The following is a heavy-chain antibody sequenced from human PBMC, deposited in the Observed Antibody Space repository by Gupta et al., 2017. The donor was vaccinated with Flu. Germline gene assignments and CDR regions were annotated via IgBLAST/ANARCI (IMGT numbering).Heavy chain of an antibody. Sequence: QVQLVESGGGVVQPGRSLRLSCAASGFMFSSYGMHWVRQAPGKGLEWVAVLSYDGNYKYYADSVKGRFTISRDMSKNTLYLHMNSLRAEDTAVYYCAKVSDARRWFQADYWGQGTLVTVSS. CDR1: GFMFSSYG. V-gene: IGHV3-30*18. D-gene: IGHD3-10*01. CDR3: AKVSDARRWFQADY. J-gene: IGHJ4*02. CDR2: LSYDGNYK.